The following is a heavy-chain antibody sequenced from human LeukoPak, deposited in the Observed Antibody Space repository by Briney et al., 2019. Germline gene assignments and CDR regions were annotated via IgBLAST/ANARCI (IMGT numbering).Heavy chain of an antibody. CDR3: AKCAHLGHYFDY. CDR1: GFTFSTYA. D-gene: IGHD3-10*01. J-gene: IGHJ4*02. V-gene: IGHV3-23*01. Sequence: GGSLRLSCAASGFTFSTYAMSWVRQAPGKGLEWVSVISGSGGSTYYADSVKGRFTISRDNSKNTLYLQMNSLRADDTAIYYCAKCAHLGHYFDYWGQGILVTASS. CDR2: ISGSGGST.